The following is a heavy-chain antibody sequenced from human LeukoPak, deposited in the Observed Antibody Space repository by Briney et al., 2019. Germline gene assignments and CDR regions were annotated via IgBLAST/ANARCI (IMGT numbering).Heavy chain of an antibody. J-gene: IGHJ5*02. D-gene: IGHD6-13*01. CDR1: GFTFSSYW. Sequence: GGSLRLSRAASGFTFSSYWMSWVRQAPGKGLEWVANIKQDGSEKYYVDSVKGRFTISRDDAKNSLYLQMNSLRAEDTAVYYCARVASSSLSYWFDPWGQGTLVTVSS. CDR3: ARVASSSLSYWFDP. CDR2: IKQDGSEK. V-gene: IGHV3-7*01.